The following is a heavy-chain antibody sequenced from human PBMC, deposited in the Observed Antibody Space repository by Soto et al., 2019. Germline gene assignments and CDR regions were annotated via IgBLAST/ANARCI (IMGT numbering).Heavy chain of an antibody. Sequence: SETLSLTCAVYGGSFSCYYWSWIRQPPGKGLEWIGEINHSGSTNYNPSLKSRVTISVDTSKNQFSLKLSSVTAADTAVYYCARGNIGNWFDPWGQGTLVTLS. V-gene: IGHV4-34*01. D-gene: IGHD3-16*01. CDR1: GGSFSCYY. CDR3: ARGNIGNWFDP. J-gene: IGHJ5*02. CDR2: INHSGST.